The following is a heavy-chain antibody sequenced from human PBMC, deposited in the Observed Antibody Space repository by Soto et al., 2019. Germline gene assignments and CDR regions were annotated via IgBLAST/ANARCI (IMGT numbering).Heavy chain of an antibody. CDR3: AREGDAFDI. D-gene: IGHD3-10*01. Sequence: EVQLVESGGGLVQPGGSLRLSCAASGFTSRNVWMHWVRQAPGKGLVWVSRINSDGSATDYADSVKGRFTISRDNAKNTLSLQMNSLRAEDTAVYYCAREGDAFDIWGQGTLVPVSS. CDR1: GFTSRNVW. V-gene: IGHV3-74*01. CDR2: INSDGSAT. J-gene: IGHJ3*02.